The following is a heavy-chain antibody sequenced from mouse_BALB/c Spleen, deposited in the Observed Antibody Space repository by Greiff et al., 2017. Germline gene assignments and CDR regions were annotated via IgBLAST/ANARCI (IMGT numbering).Heavy chain of an antibody. Sequence: VHLVESGPGLVAPSQSLSITCTVSGFSLTSYDISWIRQPPGKGLEWLGVIWTGGGTNYNSAFMSRLSISKDNSKSQVFLKMNSLQTDDTAIYYCVRDYYGSSFDYWGQGTTLTVSS. CDR2: IWTGGGT. D-gene: IGHD1-1*01. J-gene: IGHJ2*01. V-gene: IGHV2-9-2*01. CDR3: VRDYYGSSFDY. CDR1: GFSLTSYD.